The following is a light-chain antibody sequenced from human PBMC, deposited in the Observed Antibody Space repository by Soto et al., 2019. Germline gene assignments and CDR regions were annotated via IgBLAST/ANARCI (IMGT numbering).Light chain of an antibody. V-gene: IGLV1-44*01. CDR3: AAWDGSLNNVL. CDR1: GSSIGTNT. CDR2: GNN. J-gene: IGLJ2*01. Sequence: QLVLTQPPSASGTPGQRVTMSCSGSGSSIGTNTVNWYRQLPGTAPKLLIYGNNQRPSGVPDRFSGSKSGTSASLAISGLQSEDEAEYYCAAWDGSLNNVLFGGGTKLTVL.